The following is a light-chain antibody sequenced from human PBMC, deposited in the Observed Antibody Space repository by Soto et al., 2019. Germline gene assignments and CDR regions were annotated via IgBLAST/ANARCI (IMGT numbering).Light chain of an antibody. CDR2: EVS. CDR1: SSDVGGYDY. V-gene: IGLV2-14*01. J-gene: IGLJ1*01. CDR3: SSYTSSSTLEV. Sequence: QSVLTQPASVSGSPGQSITISCTGTSSDVGGYDYVSWYQQHPGKAPKLMIYEVSNRPSGVSNRFSGSKSGNTASLTISGLQPEVEADYYCSSYTSSSTLEVFGTGTKLTVL.